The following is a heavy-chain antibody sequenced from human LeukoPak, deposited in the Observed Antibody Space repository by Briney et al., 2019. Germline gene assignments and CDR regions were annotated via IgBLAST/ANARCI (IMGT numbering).Heavy chain of an antibody. Sequence: PSETLSLTCTVSGGSSSGYYWSWIRQPPGKGLEWIGYIYYSGSTNYNPSLKSRVTISVDTSKNQSSLKLSSVTAADTAIYYCARDFDDGYNLALDYWGQGTLVTVSS. CDR1: GGSSSGYY. D-gene: IGHD5-24*01. J-gene: IGHJ4*02. CDR2: IYYSGST. CDR3: ARDFDDGYNLALDY. V-gene: IGHV4-59*01.